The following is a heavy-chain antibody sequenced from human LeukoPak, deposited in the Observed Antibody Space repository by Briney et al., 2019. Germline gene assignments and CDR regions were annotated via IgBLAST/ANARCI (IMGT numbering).Heavy chain of an antibody. J-gene: IGHJ4*02. CDR2: ISSSSSYI. CDR1: GFTFSSYS. CDR3: ARDLTGYYGIDY. Sequence: GGSLRLSCAASGFTFSSYSMNWVRQAPGKGLEWVSSISSSSSYIYYADSVKGRFTISRDNAKNSLYLQMNSLRAEDTAVYYCARDLTGYYGIDYWGQGTLVTVSS. D-gene: IGHD3-9*01. V-gene: IGHV3-21*01.